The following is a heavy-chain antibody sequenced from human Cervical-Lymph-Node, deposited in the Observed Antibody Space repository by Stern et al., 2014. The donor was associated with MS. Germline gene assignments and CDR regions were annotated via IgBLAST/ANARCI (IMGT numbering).Heavy chain of an antibody. CDR1: GYTFSVYN. V-gene: IGHV1-2*06. D-gene: IGHD3-16*01. CDR2: INPNSGGT. CDR3: ARGASDY. J-gene: IGHJ4*02. Sequence: QLVQSGAEVKKPGASLKVSCKASGYTFSVYNIHWVRQAPGQGLEWMGRINPNSGGTNYAQKFQGRFTMTRDTSISIVYMELTRLRSDDTAVYYCARGASDYWGQGTLVTVSS.